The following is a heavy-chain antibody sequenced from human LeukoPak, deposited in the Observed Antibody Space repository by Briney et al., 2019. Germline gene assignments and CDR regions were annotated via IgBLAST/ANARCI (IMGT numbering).Heavy chain of an antibody. D-gene: IGHD3-22*01. CDR1: GYTFTSYY. V-gene: IGHV1-46*03. J-gene: IGHJ4*02. Sequence: ASVKVSCKASGYTFTSYYMHWVRQAPGQGLEWMGIINPSGGSTSYAQKFQGRVTMTRDTSTSTVYMELSSLRSEDTAVYYCARDASGYDSSCPTGYWGQGTLVTVSS. CDR3: ARDASGYDSSCPTGY. CDR2: INPSGGST.